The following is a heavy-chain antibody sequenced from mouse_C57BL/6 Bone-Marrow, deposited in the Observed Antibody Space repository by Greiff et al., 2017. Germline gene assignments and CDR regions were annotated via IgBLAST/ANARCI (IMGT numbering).Heavy chain of an antibody. Sequence: VQLKQSGAELVRPGASVKLSCTASGFNIKDDYMHWVKQRPEHGLEWIGWIDPENGDTEYASKFQGKATITADTSSNTAYLQLSSLTSEDTAVYYCTTFYYDYDGPPYWYFDVWGTGTTVTVSS. CDR1: GFNIKDDY. D-gene: IGHD2-4*01. V-gene: IGHV14-4*01. CDR3: TTFYYDYDGPPYWYFDV. J-gene: IGHJ1*03. CDR2: IDPENGDT.